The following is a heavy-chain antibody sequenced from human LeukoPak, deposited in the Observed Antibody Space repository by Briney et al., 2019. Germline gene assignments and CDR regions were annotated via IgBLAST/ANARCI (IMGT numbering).Heavy chain of an antibody. CDR3: ARSTTVTPDLDY. D-gene: IGHD4-17*01. CDR1: GGSISRSGYF. J-gene: IGHJ4*02. V-gene: IGHV4-39*01. Sequence: KPSETLPLTCTVSGGSISRSGYFWGWIRQPPGKGLEWIGSIYYSGNTYYNPSLKSRVTISVDTSKNQFSLKLSSVTAADTAVYYCARSTTVTPDLDYWGQGTLVTVSS. CDR2: IYYSGNT.